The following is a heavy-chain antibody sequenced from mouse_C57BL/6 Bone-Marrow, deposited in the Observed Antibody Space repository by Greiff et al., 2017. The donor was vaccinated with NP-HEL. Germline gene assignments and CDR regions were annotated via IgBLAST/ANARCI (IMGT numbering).Heavy chain of an antibody. CDR2: IYPRSGNT. J-gene: IGHJ4*01. V-gene: IGHV1-81*01. Sequence: QVQLKQSGAELARPGASVKLSCKASGYTFTSYGISWVKQRTGQGLEWIGEIYPRSGNTYYNEKFKGKATLTADKSSSTASMELRSLTSEDSAIYFCARYDVYPFGIAMDYWGQGTSVTVSS. CDR1: GYTFTSYG. D-gene: IGHD2-3*01. CDR3: ARYDVYPFGIAMDY.